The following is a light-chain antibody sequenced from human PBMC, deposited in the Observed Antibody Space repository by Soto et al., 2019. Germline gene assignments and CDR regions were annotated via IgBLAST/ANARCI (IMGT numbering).Light chain of an antibody. CDR3: QQYGGSPPYT. CDR2: GAS. CDR1: QSVSSSY. Sequence: EIVLTQSPGTLSLSPGERVTLSCRASQSVSSSYLAWYQQKPAQAPRLLIYGASNRATGITDRFSGSGSGTDVTLTISRLEPEDFAVYYCQQYGGSPPYTFGQGTKLEI. V-gene: IGKV3-20*01. J-gene: IGKJ2*01.